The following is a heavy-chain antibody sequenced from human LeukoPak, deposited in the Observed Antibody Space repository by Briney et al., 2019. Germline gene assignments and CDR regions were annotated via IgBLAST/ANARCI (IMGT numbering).Heavy chain of an antibody. D-gene: IGHD3-10*01. CDR2: INHSGST. Sequence: PSETLSLTCAVYGGSFSGYYWSWIRQPPGKGLEWIGEINHSGSTNYNPSLKSRVTISVDTSKNRFSLKLSSVTAADTAVYYCARGLVYYYGSGSYYSDYWGQGTLVTVSS. CDR3: ARGLVYYYGSGSYYSDY. V-gene: IGHV4-34*01. J-gene: IGHJ4*02. CDR1: GGSFSGYY.